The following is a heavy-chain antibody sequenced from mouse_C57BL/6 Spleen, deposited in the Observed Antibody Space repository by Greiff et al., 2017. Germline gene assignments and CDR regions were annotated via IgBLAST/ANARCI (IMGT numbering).Heavy chain of an antibody. Sequence: VKLQESGAELARPGASVKLSCKASGYTFTSYGISWVKQRTGQGLEWIGEIYPRSGNTYYNEKFKGKATLTADKSSSTAYMELRSLTSEDSAVYFCARGGNSSVFDYWGQGTTLTVSS. J-gene: IGHJ2*01. CDR3: ARGGNSSVFDY. V-gene: IGHV1-81*01. CDR2: IYPRSGNT. CDR1: GYTFTSYG. D-gene: IGHD2-1*01.